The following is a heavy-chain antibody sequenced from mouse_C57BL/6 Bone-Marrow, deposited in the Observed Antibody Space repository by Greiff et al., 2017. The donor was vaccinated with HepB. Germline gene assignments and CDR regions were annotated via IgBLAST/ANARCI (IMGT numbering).Heavy chain of an antibody. CDR3: VGGYDDYDDGY. Sequence: VKLQESGAELVKPGASVKMSCKASGYTFTSYWITWVKQRPGQGLEWIGDIYPGSGSTNYNEKFKSKATLTVDTSSSTAYMQLSSLTSEDSAVYYCVGGYDDYDDGYWGQGTTLTVSS. J-gene: IGHJ2*01. D-gene: IGHD2-4*01. V-gene: IGHV1-55*01. CDR1: GYTFTSYW. CDR2: IYPGSGST.